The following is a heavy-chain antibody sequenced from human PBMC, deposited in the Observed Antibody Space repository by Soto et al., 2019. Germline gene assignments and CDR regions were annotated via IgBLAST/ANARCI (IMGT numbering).Heavy chain of an antibody. CDR1: GYTFTGYY. V-gene: IGHV1-2*02. J-gene: IGHJ6*02. CDR2: INPNSGGT. Sequence: ASVKVSCKASGYTFTGYYMHWVRQAPGQGLEWMGWINPNSGGTNYAQKFQGRVTMTRDTSISTAYMELSRLRSDDTAVYYCARGGKFARQHHYGMAVWGQGTTAPVS. D-gene: IGHD1-26*01. CDR3: ARGGKFARQHHYGMAV.